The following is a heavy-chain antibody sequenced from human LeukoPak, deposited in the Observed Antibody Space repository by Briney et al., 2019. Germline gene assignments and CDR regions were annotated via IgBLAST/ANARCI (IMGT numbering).Heavy chain of an antibody. J-gene: IGHJ3*02. V-gene: IGHV1-69*13. D-gene: IGHD6-13*01. Sequence: SVKVSCKASGGTFSSYAISWVRQAPGQGLEWMGGIIPVFGTANYAQKFQGRVTITADESTSTAYMELSSLRSEDTAVYYCARDPGAAGGDDAFDIWGQGTMVTVSS. CDR2: IIPVFGTA. CDR1: GGTFSSYA. CDR3: ARDPGAAGGDDAFDI.